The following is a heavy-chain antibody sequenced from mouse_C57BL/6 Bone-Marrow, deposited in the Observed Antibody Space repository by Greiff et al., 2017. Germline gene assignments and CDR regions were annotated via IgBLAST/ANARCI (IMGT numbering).Heavy chain of an antibody. V-gene: IGHV1-72*01. Sequence: QVQLQQPGAELVKPGASVKLSCKASGYTFTSYWMPWVKQRPGRGLEWIGRIDPNSGGPKYNEKFKSKATLTVDQPSSTAYMPLSSLTSGNSAVYYCAVYGTTVVRASYWYFDVWGTGTTVTVSS. D-gene: IGHD1-1*01. CDR1: GYTFTSYW. CDR2: IDPNSGGP. CDR3: AVYGTTVVRASYWYFDV. J-gene: IGHJ1*03.